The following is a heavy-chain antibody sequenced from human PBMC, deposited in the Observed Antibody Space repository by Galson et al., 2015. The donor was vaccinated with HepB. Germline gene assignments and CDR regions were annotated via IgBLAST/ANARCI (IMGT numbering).Heavy chain of an antibody. J-gene: IGHJ4*02. CDR3: ARDVLQWLVD. Sequence: SLRLSCAASGYTFRTYGMHWVRQAPGKGLEWVAVIWYDGSNKYYADSVKGRFTISRDNSKNTLYLQMNSLRAEDTAVYYCARDVLQWLVDWGQGTLVTVSS. CDR2: IWYDGSNK. V-gene: IGHV3-33*01. D-gene: IGHD6-19*01. CDR1: GYTFRTYG.